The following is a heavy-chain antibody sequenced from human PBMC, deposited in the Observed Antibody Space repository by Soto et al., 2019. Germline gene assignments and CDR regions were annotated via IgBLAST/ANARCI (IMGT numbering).Heavy chain of an antibody. D-gene: IGHD6-19*01. V-gene: IGHV3-23*01. CDR3: AKDLRAVPDTGARLDY. CDR2: INGRGIRT. J-gene: IGHJ4*02. CDR1: GFTFSGYT. Sequence: GGSLRLSCAASGFTFSGYTMSWVRQAPGKGLEWVSTINGRGIRTYYLDSVRGRFTISRDNSKNILYLQMNSLRPEDKALYYCAKDLRAVPDTGARLDYWGQGIPVTVSS.